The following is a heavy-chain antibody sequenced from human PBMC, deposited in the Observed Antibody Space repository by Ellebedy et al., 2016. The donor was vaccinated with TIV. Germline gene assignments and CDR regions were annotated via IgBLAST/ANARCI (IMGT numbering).Heavy chain of an antibody. Sequence: PGGSLRLSCAASGFTFRSYTMSWFRQAPGKGLEWVGFLRSKAYGGTTEYAASVKGRFNISRDDSKSIAYLQMNSLKSEDTAVYYCSRDLNWEAWFDPWGQGTLVTVSS. CDR1: GFTFRSYT. CDR3: SRDLNWEAWFDP. D-gene: IGHD3/OR15-3a*01. CDR2: LRSKAYGGTT. V-gene: IGHV3-49*03. J-gene: IGHJ5*02.